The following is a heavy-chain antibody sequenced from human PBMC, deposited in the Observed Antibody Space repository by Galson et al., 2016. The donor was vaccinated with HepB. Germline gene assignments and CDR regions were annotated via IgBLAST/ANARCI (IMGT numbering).Heavy chain of an antibody. CDR1: GGSISSGGHY. Sequence: TLSLTCTVSGGSISSGGHYWGWIRQHPGKGLEWIGYCNNRGNTYYNPSLKSRLTISVDTSKNQFSLKLSSVTAADPAVYYCARDPIAGAGYFDSWGQGTLVTVSS. CDR3: ARDPIAGAGYFDS. J-gene: IGHJ4*02. CDR2: CNNRGNT. V-gene: IGHV4-31*03. D-gene: IGHD6-13*01.